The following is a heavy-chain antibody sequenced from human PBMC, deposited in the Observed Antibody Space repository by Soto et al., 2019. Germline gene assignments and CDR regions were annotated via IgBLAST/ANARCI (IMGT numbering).Heavy chain of an antibody. CDR1: GYTFTSYG. Sequence: ASVKVSCKASGYTFTSYGISWVRQAPGQGLEWMGWISAYNGNTNYAQKLQGRVTMTTDTSTSTAYMELRSLRSDDTAVYYCAAGFCAAVGARSFYYDMDVWGKGTTVTVSS. J-gene: IGHJ6*03. CDR2: ISAYNGNT. V-gene: IGHV1-18*01. D-gene: IGHD2-15*01. CDR3: AAGFCAAVGARSFYYDMDV.